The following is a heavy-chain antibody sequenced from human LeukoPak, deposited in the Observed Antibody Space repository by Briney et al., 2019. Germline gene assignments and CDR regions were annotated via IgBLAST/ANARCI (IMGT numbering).Heavy chain of an antibody. V-gene: IGHV1-2*02. CDR1: GYTFTGYY. D-gene: IGHD2-2*01. CDR2: INPNSGGT. J-gene: IGHJ3*02. Sequence: ASVKVSCKASGYTFTGYYMHWVRQAPGQGLEWMGWINPNSGGTNYAQKFQGRVTMTRDTSISTAYMELSRLRSDDTAVYYCARERCSSTSCLDDAFDIWGQGTMVTVSS. CDR3: ARERCSSTSCLDDAFDI.